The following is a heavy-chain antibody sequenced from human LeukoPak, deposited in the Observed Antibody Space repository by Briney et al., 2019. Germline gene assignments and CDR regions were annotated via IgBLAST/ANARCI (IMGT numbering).Heavy chain of an antibody. CDR3: SKGLSSVFSGVQD. J-gene: IGHJ4*02. Sequence: GGSLRLSCAASGFTFGSYAMSWVRQAPGKGLEWVSPISGSGGSTFYADSVKGRFTISRDNSKNTLYLQMNSLRTEDPALYYCSKGLSSVFSGVQDWGQGTLVTVSS. CDR2: ISGSGGST. CDR1: GFTFGSYA. D-gene: IGHD1-26*01. V-gene: IGHV3-23*01.